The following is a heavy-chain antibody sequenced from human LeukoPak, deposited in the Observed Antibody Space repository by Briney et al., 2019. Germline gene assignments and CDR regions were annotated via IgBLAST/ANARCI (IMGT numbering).Heavy chain of an antibody. D-gene: IGHD5-24*01. V-gene: IGHV3-21*01. CDR2: ISSSSSYI. CDR1: GFTFSSYS. J-gene: IGHJ4*02. CDR3: ARDGRRDGYNDHGY. Sequence: GVSLRLSCAASGFTFSSYSMNWVRQAPGKGLEWVSSISSSSSYIYYADSVKGRFTISRDNAKNSLYLQMNSLRAEDTAVYYCARDGRRDGYNDHGYWGQGTLVTVSS.